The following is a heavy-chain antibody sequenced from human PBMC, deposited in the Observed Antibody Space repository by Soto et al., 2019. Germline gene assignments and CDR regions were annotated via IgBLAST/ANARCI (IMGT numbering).Heavy chain of an antibody. CDR2: IYHSGST. Sequence: QVQLQESGPGLVKPSGTLSLTCAVSSGSISSSNWWSWVRQPPGKGLEWIGEIYHSGSTNYNPSLKRRVTISVDKSKNQFSLKLSSVTAADTAVYYCARGLGRFGELSLFDPWGQGTLVTVSS. V-gene: IGHV4-4*02. D-gene: IGHD3-10*01. CDR3: ARGLGRFGELSLFDP. J-gene: IGHJ5*02. CDR1: SGSISSSNW.